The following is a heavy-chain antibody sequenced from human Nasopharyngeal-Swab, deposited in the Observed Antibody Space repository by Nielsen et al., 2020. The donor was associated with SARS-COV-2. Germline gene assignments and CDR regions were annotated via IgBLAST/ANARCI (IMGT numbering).Heavy chain of an antibody. Sequence: GESLKISCAASGFTFSSYAMSWVRQARGKGLEWVSVIYSGGSSTYYADSVKGRFTISRDNSKNTLYLQMNSLRAEDTAVYYCAKDGTLLGYYYYGMDVWGQGTTVTVSS. CDR3: AKDGTLLGYYYYGMDV. CDR1: GFTFSSYA. V-gene: IGHV3-23*03. CDR2: IYSGGSST. J-gene: IGHJ6*02. D-gene: IGHD2-8*02.